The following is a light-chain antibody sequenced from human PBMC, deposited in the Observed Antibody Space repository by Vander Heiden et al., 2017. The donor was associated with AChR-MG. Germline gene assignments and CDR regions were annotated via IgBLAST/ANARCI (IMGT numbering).Light chain of an antibody. V-gene: IGKV3-15*01. CDR1: QSVSNN. CDR2: AVS. J-gene: IGKJ4*01. Sequence: DIVMTQSPVTVSVSPGERATLSCRASQSVSNNLDWYQQKPGLAPRLLIYAVSVRANGVPARFSGSGSGTDFTLTISSLQSEDFAIYYWQQDHNWLTFGGGTKVEI. CDR3: QQDHNWLT.